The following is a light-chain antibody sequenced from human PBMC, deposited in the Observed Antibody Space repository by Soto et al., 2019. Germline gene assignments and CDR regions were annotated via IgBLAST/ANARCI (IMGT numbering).Light chain of an antibody. Sequence: DIQMTQSPSTLSASVGDRVSITCRARQSSSGWLAWYQQKPGNAPKLLIYDASYLENGVPSRFSGSGSGTEFTLTITTLQPDDFATCYCQQYESYPLTFGGGTKVESK. CDR3: QQYESYPLT. CDR1: QSSSGW. CDR2: DAS. V-gene: IGKV1-5*01. J-gene: IGKJ4*01.